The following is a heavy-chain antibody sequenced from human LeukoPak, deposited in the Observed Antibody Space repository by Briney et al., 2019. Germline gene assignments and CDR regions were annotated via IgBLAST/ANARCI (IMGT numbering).Heavy chain of an antibody. J-gene: IGHJ3*02. Sequence: GESLKISCKGSGYSFTSYWIGWVRQMPGKGLEWMGIIYPDDSETRYSPSFQGQVTISVDKSIYIAYLQWSSLKASDSAMYYCARLREQQLAERFDGFDIWGQGTMVTVSS. CDR3: ARLREQQLAERFDGFDI. CDR1: GYSFTSYW. CDR2: IYPDDSET. D-gene: IGHD6-13*01. V-gene: IGHV5-51*01.